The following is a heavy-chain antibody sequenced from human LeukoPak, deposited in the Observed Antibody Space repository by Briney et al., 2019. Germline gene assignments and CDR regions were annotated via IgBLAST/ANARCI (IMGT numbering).Heavy chain of an antibody. V-gene: IGHV3-9*01. J-gene: IGHJ4*02. D-gene: IGHD1-26*01. CDR2: ISWNSGSI. CDR3: AKDLSGSYPRGFDY. CDR1: GFTFDDYA. Sequence: GGSLRLSCAASGFTFDDYAMHWVRQAPGMGLEWVSGISWNSGSIGYADSVKGRFTISRDNAKNSLYLQMNSLRAEDTALYYCAKDLSGSYPRGFDYWGQGTLVTVSS.